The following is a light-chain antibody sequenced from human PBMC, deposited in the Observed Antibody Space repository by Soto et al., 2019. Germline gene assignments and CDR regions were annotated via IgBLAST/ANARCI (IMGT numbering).Light chain of an antibody. Sequence: DIVMTQTPLSSPVTLGQPASISCRSSQSLVHSAGNTYLSWLQQRPGKPPRLLIYKASNRFSGVPDRFSGSGAGTDFTLKISRVEAEDVGVYYCMQATQFPWTFGQGTKVEIK. J-gene: IGKJ1*01. CDR1: QSLVHSAGNTY. CDR3: MQATQFPWT. V-gene: IGKV2-24*01. CDR2: KAS.